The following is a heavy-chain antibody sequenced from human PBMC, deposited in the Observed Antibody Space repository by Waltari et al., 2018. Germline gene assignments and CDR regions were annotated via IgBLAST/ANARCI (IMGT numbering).Heavy chain of an antibody. D-gene: IGHD3-16*01. Sequence: VQLLQSAPEAKKPGASVKISCKASGYTFTDYYMHWVQQAPGKGLEWMGRGDPEDGETIYAEKFQGRVTITADTSTDTAYMELSSLRSEDTAVYYCATVGELLNDYWGQGTLVTVSS. J-gene: IGHJ4*02. V-gene: IGHV1-69-2*01. CDR1: GYTFTDYY. CDR3: ATVGELLNDY. CDR2: GDPEDGET.